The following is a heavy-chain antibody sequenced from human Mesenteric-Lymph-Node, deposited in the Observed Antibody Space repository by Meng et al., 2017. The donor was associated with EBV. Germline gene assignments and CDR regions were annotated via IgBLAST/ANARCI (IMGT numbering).Heavy chain of an antibody. D-gene: IGHD2-15*01. J-gene: IGHJ4*02. CDR1: GGRIIGSPW. V-gene: IGHV4-4*02. CDR2: IHHSGST. CDR3: ARGHGCGGGGDSCYSLVFDF. Sequence: QVQLQESGPGLVKPSGTLSLTCAVPGGRIIGSPWWSWVRQPPGKGLEWIGEIHHSGSTSYNPSLKSRVTISVDKSKNQFSLNLSSVTAADTAVYYCARGHGCGGGGDSCYSLVFDFWGQGTLVTVSA.